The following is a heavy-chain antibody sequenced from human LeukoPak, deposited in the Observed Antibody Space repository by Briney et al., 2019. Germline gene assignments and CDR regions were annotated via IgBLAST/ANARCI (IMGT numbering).Heavy chain of an antibody. J-gene: IGHJ6*03. V-gene: IGHV3-48*03. CDR2: ISSSGSTI. CDR3: ARRIAYCGGDCYAYYYYYYMDV. CDR1: GFTFSSYE. Sequence: PGGSLRLSCAASGFTFSSYEMNWVRQAPGKGLEWVSYISSSGSTIYYADSVKGRFTISRDNAQNSLYLQMNSLRAEDTAVYYCARRIAYCGGDCYAYYYYYYMDVWGKGTTVTVSS. D-gene: IGHD2-21*02.